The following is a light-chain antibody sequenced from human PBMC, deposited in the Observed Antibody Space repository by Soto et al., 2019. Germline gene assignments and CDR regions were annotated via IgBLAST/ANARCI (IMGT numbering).Light chain of an antibody. V-gene: IGKV1-5*01. CDR3: QQYNSYSKT. CDR1: QDVGKW. CDR2: DAS. J-gene: IGKJ1*01. Sequence: DIQMTQSPPSVSASVGDRVTITCRASQDVGKWLAWYQQKPGKAPTLLIYDASSLESGVPSRFSGSGSGTEFTLTISSLQPDDFATYYCQQYNSYSKTFGQGTKVDIK.